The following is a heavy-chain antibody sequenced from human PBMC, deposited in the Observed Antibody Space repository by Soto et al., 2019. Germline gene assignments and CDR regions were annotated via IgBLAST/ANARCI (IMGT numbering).Heavy chain of an antibody. CDR2: IYPDDSDT. Sequence: GESLVIWCKGSGYSFSSYWIGWVRQMPGKGLEWMGIIYPDDSDTRYSPSFQGQVTISADKSINTADLQWSSMKASETAMYYCARQSHSASDYCAFDIWGQGTMVTDS. D-gene: IGHD4-17*01. V-gene: IGHV5-51*01. J-gene: IGHJ3*02. CDR3: ARQSHSASDYCAFDI. CDR1: GYSFSSYW.